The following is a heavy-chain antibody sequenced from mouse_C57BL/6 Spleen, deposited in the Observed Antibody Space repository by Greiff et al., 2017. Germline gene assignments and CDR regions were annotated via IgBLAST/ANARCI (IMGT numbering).Heavy chain of an antibody. V-gene: IGHV5-4*03. CDR2: ISDGGSYT. D-gene: IGHD2-2*01. CDR3: ARYGDGYDYAMDY. J-gene: IGHJ4*01. CDR1: GFTFSSYA. Sequence: EVMLVESGGGLVKPGGSLKLSCAASGFTFSSYAMSWVRQTPEKRLEWVATISDGGSYTYYPDNVKGRFTISRDNAKNNLYLQMSHLKSEDTAMYYCARYGDGYDYAMDYWGQGTSVPVSS.